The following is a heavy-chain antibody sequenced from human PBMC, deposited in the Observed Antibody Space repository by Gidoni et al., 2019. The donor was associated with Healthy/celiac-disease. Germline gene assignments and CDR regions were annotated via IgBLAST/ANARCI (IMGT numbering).Heavy chain of an antibody. CDR3: ASELYCGGDCYKYYYYGMDV. D-gene: IGHD2-21*02. CDR2: IIPIFGTA. J-gene: IGHJ6*02. CDR1: GGTFSSYA. V-gene: IGHV1-69*01. Sequence: QVQLVQSGAEVKKPGSSVKVSCKASGGTFSSYAISWVRQAHGQGLEWMGGIIPIFGTANYARKFQGRVTMTADESTSTAYMELSSLRSEDTAVYYCASELYCGGDCYKYYYYGMDVWGQGTTVTVS.